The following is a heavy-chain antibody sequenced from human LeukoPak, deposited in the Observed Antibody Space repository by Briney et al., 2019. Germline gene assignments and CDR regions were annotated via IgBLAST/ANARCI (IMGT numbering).Heavy chain of an antibody. CDR1: GGSISSGDYY. D-gene: IGHD4-23*01. CDR3: ARARWPDAFDI. V-gene: IGHV4-30-4*01. Sequence: SQTLSLTCTVSGGSISSGDYYWSWIRQPPGKGLEWIGYIYYSGSTYYYPSLKSRVTISVDTSKNQFSLKLSSVTAADTAVYYCARARWPDAFDIWGQGTMVTVSS. CDR2: IYYSGST. J-gene: IGHJ3*02.